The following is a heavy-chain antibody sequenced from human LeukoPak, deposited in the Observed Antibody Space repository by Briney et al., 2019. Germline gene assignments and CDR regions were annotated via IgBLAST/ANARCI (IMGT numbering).Heavy chain of an antibody. Sequence: GGSLRLSCAASGFTFSSYAMSWVRQAPGKGLEWVTAISGSGGSTYYADSVKGRFTISRDNSKNTLYLQMNSLRAEDTAVYYCAKEGYCSSTSCYWGYYYYYGMDVWGQGTTVTVSS. CDR3: AKEGYCSSTSCYWGYYYYYGMDV. CDR2: ISGSGGST. CDR1: GFTFSSYA. V-gene: IGHV3-23*01. J-gene: IGHJ6*02. D-gene: IGHD2-2*01.